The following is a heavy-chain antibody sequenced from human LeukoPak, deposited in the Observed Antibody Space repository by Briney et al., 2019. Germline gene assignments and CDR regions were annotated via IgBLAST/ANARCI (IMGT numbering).Heavy chain of an antibody. J-gene: IGHJ3*02. CDR1: GVSISSSNSY. CDR2: IYYSGNT. V-gene: IGHV4-39*01. Sequence: SETLSLTCTVSGVSISSSNSYWGWIRQPPGKGLEWIGSIYYSGNTYYNASLKSQVSISIDTSKNRFSLKLTSVTAADTAVYYCARVNSAMIVVLHRAFDIWGQGTMVTVSS. CDR3: ARVNSAMIVVLHRAFDI. D-gene: IGHD3-22*01.